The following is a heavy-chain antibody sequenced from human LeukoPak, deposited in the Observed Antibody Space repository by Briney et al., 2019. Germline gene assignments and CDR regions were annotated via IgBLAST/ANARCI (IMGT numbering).Heavy chain of an antibody. CDR1: GGSNSSYY. V-gene: IGHV4-59*01. CDR2: IYYSGST. D-gene: IGHD4-17*01. CDR3: ARDARVTPESDAFDI. J-gene: IGHJ3*02. Sequence: SETLSLTSTVSGGSNSSYYWSWIRQPPGKGLEWIGYIYYSGSTNYNPSLKSRVTISVDTSKNQFSLKLSSVTAADTAVYYCARDARVTPESDAFDIWGQGTMVTVSS.